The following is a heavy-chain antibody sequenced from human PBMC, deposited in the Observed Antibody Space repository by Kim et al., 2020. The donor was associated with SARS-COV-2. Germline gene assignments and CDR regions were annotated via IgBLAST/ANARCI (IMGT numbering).Heavy chain of an antibody. CDR1: GGSISSGGYY. CDR2: IYYSGST. J-gene: IGHJ1*01. D-gene: IGHD1-26*01. V-gene: IGHV4-31*03. CDR3: ARTGGGSYRDFQH. Sequence: SETLSLTCTVSGGSISSGGYYWTWIRQHPGKGLEWIGSIYYSGSTFYNPSLKSRVTISVDTSKNQFSLKLSSVTAADTAVYYCARTGGGSYRDFQHWGQGTLVTVSS.